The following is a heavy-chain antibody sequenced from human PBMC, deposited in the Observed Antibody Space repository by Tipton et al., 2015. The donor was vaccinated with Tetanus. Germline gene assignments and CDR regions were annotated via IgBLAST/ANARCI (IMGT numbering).Heavy chain of an antibody. CDR3: AILPXHWLAPRGXP. J-gene: IGHJ5*02. D-gene: IGHD6-19*01. V-gene: IGHV4-34*01. CDR1: GGSFSGFY. Sequence: GLVKPSETLFLTCGVSGGSFSGFYWSWIRQPPGKGLEWIGEINHRGGTSYNPSLKSRVTISVDTTKNHFSLNMSSVTAADTAVYYCAILPXHWLAPRGXPXGQGILXXVSS. CDR2: INHRGGT.